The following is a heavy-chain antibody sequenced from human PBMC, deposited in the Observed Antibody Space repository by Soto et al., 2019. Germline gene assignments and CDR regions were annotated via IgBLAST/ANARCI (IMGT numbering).Heavy chain of an antibody. V-gene: IGHV3-23*01. D-gene: IGHD3-16*02. CDR2: LSGSGGDT. CDR3: AKRGGYDYVWKSYRPDY. Sequence: EVQLLESGGGLVQPGGSLRLSCVASGFTFSSFAMSWVRQAPGKGLEWVSTLSGSGGDTYYADSVNARFTISRDKSKNTLYLQMDRLRVEDTAVYYCAKRGGYDYVWKSYRPDYWGQGTLVSVSS. J-gene: IGHJ4*02. CDR1: GFTFSSFA.